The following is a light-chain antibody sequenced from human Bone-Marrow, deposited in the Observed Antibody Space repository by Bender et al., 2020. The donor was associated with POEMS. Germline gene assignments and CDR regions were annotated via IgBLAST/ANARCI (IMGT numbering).Light chain of an antibody. CDR2: EGS. Sequence: QSALTQPVSVTGSPGQSITISCTGTTSDVGSYDLVSWYQQHPGKVPRLIIYEGSKRPSGISHRFSGSKSGNTASLTISGLQADDEADYYCSSYTSGSTLEVVFGGGTKLTVL. J-gene: IGLJ3*02. CDR3: SSYTSGSTLEVV. V-gene: IGLV2-14*02. CDR1: TSDVGSYDL.